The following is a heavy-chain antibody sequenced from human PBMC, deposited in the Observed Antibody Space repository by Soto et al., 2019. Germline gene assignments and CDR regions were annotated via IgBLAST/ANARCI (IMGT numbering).Heavy chain of an antibody. CDR1: GYSISSSNW. J-gene: IGHJ4*02. V-gene: IGHV4-28*01. D-gene: IGHD1-26*01. CDR3: ARREIQGLIDE. CDR2: IYYSGTT. Sequence: SETLSLTCAVSGYSISSSNWWGWIRQPPGKGLEWIGYIYYSGTTYYNPSLKSRVTMSVDTSKNQFSLKLTSVTAVDTAVYYCARREIQGLIDEWGQGSLVTVSS.